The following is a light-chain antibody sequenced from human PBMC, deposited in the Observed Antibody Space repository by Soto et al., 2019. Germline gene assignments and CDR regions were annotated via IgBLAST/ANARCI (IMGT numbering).Light chain of an antibody. V-gene: IGKV1-5*01. CDR1: HSIGTW. CDR2: DAS. CDR3: QQYSDSSGA. J-gene: IGKJ1*01. Sequence: DIQVTQSPSTLSASVGDRVTITCGASHSIGTWLAWYQQKPGKAPKLLIFDASTLESGVPSRFSCSGSGTDFTLTISSLHPDDFATYYCQQYSDSSGALGQGTRVEIK.